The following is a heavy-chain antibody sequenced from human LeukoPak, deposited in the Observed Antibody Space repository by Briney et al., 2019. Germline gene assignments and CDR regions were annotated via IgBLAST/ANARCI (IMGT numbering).Heavy chain of an antibody. CDR2: ISSSSSYI. CDR1: GFTFSSYS. CDR3: AKDPPAFDYENWFDP. D-gene: IGHD4-17*01. Sequence: PGGSLRLSCAASGFTFSSYSMNWVRQAPGKGLEWVSSISSSSSYIYYADSVKGRFTISRDNAKNSLYLQMNSLRAEDTAVYYCAKDPPAFDYENWFDPWGQGTLVTVSS. J-gene: IGHJ5*02. V-gene: IGHV3-21*01.